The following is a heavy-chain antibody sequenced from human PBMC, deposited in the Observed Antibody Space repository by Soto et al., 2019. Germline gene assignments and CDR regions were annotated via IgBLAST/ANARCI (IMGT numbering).Heavy chain of an antibody. D-gene: IGHD2-2*01. Sequence: GGSLRLSCAASGFTFSSYAMSWVRQAPGKGLEWVSAISGSGGSTYYADSVKGRFTISRDNSKNTLYLQMNSLRAEDTAVYYCANSIVVVPAAKRAEYFQHWGQGTLVTVS. CDR2: ISGSGGST. CDR1: GFTFSSYA. V-gene: IGHV3-23*01. CDR3: ANSIVVVPAAKRAEYFQH. J-gene: IGHJ1*01.